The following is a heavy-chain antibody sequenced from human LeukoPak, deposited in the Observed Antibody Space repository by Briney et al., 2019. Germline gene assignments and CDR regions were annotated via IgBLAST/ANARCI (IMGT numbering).Heavy chain of an antibody. CDR1: GYTFTGYY. J-gene: IGHJ4*02. V-gene: IGHV1-2*02. CDR2: INPNSGGT. D-gene: IGHD6-6*01. Sequence: APSVKVSCKASGYTFTGYYMHWVRQAPGQGLEWMGWINPNSGGTNYAQKFQGRVTMTRDTSISTAYMELSRLRSDDTAVYYCARDLGYSGSEYYFDYWGQGILVTVSS. CDR3: ARDLGYSGSEYYFDY.